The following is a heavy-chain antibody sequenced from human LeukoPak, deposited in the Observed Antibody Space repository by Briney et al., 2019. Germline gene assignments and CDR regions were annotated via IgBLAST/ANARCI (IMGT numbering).Heavy chain of an antibody. CDR3: XXXXXXXRGPYGMDV. V-gene: IGHV3-23*01. CDR1: GFTFSSYA. D-gene: IGHD3-10*01. Sequence: GGSLRLSCAASGFTFSSYAMSWVRQAPGKGLEWVSAISGSGGSTYYADSVKGRFTISRDNSKNTLYLQMNSLRAEDTAVYYXXXXXXXXRGPYGMDVWGQGTTVTVSS. CDR2: ISGSGGST. J-gene: IGHJ6*02.